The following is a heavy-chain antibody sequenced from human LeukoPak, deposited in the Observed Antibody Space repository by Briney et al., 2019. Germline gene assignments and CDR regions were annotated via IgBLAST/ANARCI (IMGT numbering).Heavy chain of an antibody. CDR2: LNPNTGNT. V-gene: IGHV1-8*03. D-gene: IGHD6-19*01. J-gene: IGHJ5*02. CDR1: AYTFTHFD. Sequence: ASVTVSCTASAYTFTHFDINWVRQAPGQGLEWMGWLNPNTGNTAYAEKFQGRVTITSKTSITTAYMELNSLRSDDTAVYYCARGSPFQWLVHGGWFDPWGQGTLVTVSS. CDR3: ARGSPFQWLVHGGWFDP.